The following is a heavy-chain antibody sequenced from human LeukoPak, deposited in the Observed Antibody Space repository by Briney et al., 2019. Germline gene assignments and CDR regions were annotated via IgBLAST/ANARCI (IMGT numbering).Heavy chain of an antibody. Sequence: SETLSLTCTVSGDSISSSGYYWGWIRQPPGKGLEWLGTIYYSGSTYYNPSLKSRVTISVDTSKNQFSLKLSSVTVADTAVYYCARAIDSYDSSGYYPFDYWGQGTLVTVSS. CDR1: GDSISSSGYY. J-gene: IGHJ4*02. CDR2: IYYSGST. CDR3: ARAIDSYDSSGYYPFDY. V-gene: IGHV4-39*07. D-gene: IGHD3-22*01.